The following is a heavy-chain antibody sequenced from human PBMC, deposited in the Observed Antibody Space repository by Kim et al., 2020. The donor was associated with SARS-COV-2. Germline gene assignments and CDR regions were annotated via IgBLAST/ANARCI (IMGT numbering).Heavy chain of an antibody. CDR1: GYTFTSYA. J-gene: IGHJ3*02. CDR2: INAGNGNT. Sequence: ASVKVSCKASGYTFTSYAMHWVRQAPGQRLEWMGWINAGNGNTKYSQKFQGRVTITRDTSASTAYMELSSLRSEDTAVYYCARDRLVLLWFGESRDDAFDIWAQGTMVPVSS. CDR3: ARDRLVLLWFGESRDDAFDI. D-gene: IGHD3-10*01. V-gene: IGHV1-3*01.